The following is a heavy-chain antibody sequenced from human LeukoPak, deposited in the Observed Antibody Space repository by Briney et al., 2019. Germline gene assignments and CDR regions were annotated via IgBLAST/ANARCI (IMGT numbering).Heavy chain of an antibody. Sequence: ASVKASCKASGYTFTSYDFNWVRQATGQRPEWMGWMSPNSGDTGYAQKFQDRVTMTRNTSISTAYMELSSLRSDDTAVYYCARGPPNWGYDYWGPGTLVTVSS. J-gene: IGHJ4*02. CDR3: ARGPPNWGYDY. CDR1: GYTFTSYD. D-gene: IGHD7-27*01. V-gene: IGHV1-8*01. CDR2: MSPNSGDT.